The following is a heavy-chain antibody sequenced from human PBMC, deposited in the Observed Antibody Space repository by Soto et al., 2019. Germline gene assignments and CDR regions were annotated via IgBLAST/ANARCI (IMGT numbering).Heavy chain of an antibody. CDR2: INSDGSST. J-gene: IGHJ4*02. V-gene: IGHV3-74*01. CDR1: GFTFSSYW. CDR3: ARLHFPHDGYTSPNDY. Sequence: EVQLVESGGGLVQPGGSLRLYCAASGFTFSSYWMHWVRQAPGKGLVWVSRINSDGSSTSYADSVKGRFTISRDNAKNTLYLQMNSLRAEDTAVYYCARLHFPHDGYTSPNDYWGQGTLVTVSS. D-gene: IGHD5-12*01.